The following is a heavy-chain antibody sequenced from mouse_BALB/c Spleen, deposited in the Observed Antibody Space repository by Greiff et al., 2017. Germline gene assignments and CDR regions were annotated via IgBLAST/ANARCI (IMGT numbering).Heavy chain of an antibody. V-gene: IGHV5-4*02. J-gene: IGHJ4*01. CDR3: ARGDGYYAMDY. D-gene: IGHD2-3*01. Sequence: EVQVVESGGGLVKPGGSLKLSCAASGFTFSDYYMYWVRQTPEKRLEWVATISDGGSYTYYPDSVKGRFTISRDNAKNNLYLQMSSLKSEDTAMYYCARGDGYYAMDYRGEGNSDTVSS. CDR2: ISDGGSYT. CDR1: GFTFSDYY.